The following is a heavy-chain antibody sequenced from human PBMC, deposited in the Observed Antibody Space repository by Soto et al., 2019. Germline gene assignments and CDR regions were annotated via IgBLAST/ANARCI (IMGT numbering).Heavy chain of an antibody. CDR1: GGSFSGYY. Sequence: PSETLSLTCAVYGGSFSGYYWSWIRQPPGKGLEWIGEINHSGSTNYNPSLKSRVTISVDTSKNQFSLKLSSVTAADTAVYYCATRGNYDYDFWSGQSFMDVWGKGTTVTVSS. J-gene: IGHJ6*03. D-gene: IGHD3-3*01. CDR2: INHSGST. CDR3: ATRGNYDYDFWSGQSFMDV. V-gene: IGHV4-34*01.